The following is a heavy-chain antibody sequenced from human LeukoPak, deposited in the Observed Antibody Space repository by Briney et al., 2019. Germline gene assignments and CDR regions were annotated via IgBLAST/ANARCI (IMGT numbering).Heavy chain of an antibody. J-gene: IGHJ5*02. CDR3: ARDVSGFGELPNWFDP. V-gene: IGHV1-8*02. CDR1: GGTFSSYA. Sequence: ASVKVSCKASGGTFSSYAISWVRQATGQGLEWMGWMNPNSGNTGYAQKFQGRVTMTRNTSISTAYMELSSLRSEDTAVYYCARDVSGFGELPNWFDPWGQRTLVTVSS. CDR2: MNPNSGNT. D-gene: IGHD3-10*01.